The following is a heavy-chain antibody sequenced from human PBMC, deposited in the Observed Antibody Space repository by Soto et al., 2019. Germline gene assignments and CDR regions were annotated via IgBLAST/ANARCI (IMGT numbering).Heavy chain of an antibody. CDR1: GGSISSGGYY. CDR2: IYYSGST. Sequence: QVQLQESGPGLVKPSQTLSLTCTVSGGSISSGGYYWSWIRQHPGKGLEWNGYIYYSGSTYYNPSLKSRVTISVDTSKNQFSRKLSSVTAADTAVYYCARVQEVVVVVAASAFDIWGQGTIVTVSS. V-gene: IGHV4-31*03. D-gene: IGHD2-15*01. CDR3: ARVQEVVVVVAASAFDI. J-gene: IGHJ3*02.